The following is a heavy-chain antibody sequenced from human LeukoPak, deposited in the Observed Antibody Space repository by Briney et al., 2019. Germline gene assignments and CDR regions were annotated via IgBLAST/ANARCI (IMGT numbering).Heavy chain of an antibody. CDR1: GYTFTTFP. CDR3: ARDWDIVGATPDYYFDY. Sequence: ASVKVSCKASGYTFTTFPISWVRQAPGQGLEWMGWISTYNGNRNYAQKFQGRVTMTRDTSTSTADMELRSLRSDDTAVYYCARDWDIVGATPDYYFDYWGQGTLVTVSS. D-gene: IGHD1-26*01. CDR2: ISTYNGNR. V-gene: IGHV1-18*01. J-gene: IGHJ4*02.